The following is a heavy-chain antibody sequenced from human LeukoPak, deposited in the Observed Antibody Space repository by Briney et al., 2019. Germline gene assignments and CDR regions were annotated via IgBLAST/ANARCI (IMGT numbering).Heavy chain of an antibody. CDR3: ARESGRDFAD. J-gene: IGHJ4*02. CDR1: GYTFTSHG. V-gene: IGHV1-18*01. Sequence: ASVKVSCNASGYTFTSHGISWVRQAPGQGLEWMGWISAYNGNTNYAQKFQGRVTMTTDTSTSTAYMELRSLRSDDTAVYYCARESGRDFADWGQGTLVTVSS. D-gene: IGHD2-21*01. CDR2: ISAYNGNT.